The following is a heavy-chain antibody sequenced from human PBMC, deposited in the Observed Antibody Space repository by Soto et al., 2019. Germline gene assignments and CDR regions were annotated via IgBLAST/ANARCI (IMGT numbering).Heavy chain of an antibody. D-gene: IGHD6-13*01. CDR3: ARDNSSRLAAAGDFQH. V-gene: IGHV3-30-3*01. CDR1: GFTFSSYA. J-gene: IGHJ1*01. Sequence: PGGSLRLSFAASGFTFSSYAMHWVRQAPGKGLEGVAVISYDGGNQYYADSVKGRFTLSRDNSMNTLYLQMNSLRADDTAVYYCARDNSSRLAAAGDFQHWGQGTLVTVSS. CDR2: ISYDGGNQ.